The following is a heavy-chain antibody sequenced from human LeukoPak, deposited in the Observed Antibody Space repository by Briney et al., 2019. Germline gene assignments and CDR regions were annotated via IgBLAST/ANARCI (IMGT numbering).Heavy chain of an antibody. CDR1: GVSIRSSNSY. CDR2: IYYSGST. V-gene: IGHV4-39*07. D-gene: IGHD3-22*01. CDR3: AREAGWDSGYYQYYFDY. Sequence: NPSETLSLTCTVSGVSIRSSNSYWGWIRQPPGKGLEWIGSIYYSGSTYYNPSLKSRVTISVDTSKNQFSLKLSSVTAADTAVYYCAREAGWDSGYYQYYFDYWGQGTLVTVSS. J-gene: IGHJ4*02.